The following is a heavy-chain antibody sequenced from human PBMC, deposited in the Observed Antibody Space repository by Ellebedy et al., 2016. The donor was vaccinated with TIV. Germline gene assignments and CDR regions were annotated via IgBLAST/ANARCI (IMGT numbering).Heavy chain of an antibody. V-gene: IGHV3-48*04. J-gene: IGHJ5*02. CDR3: AGSRGSSFYWFDT. D-gene: IGHD6-13*01. Sequence: GESLKISCAASGFAFNSYGMNWVRQAPGKGLEWVSHISTSGTTIYYADSVKGRFTISRDNAKNSLFLHMNSLRADDTAVYYCAGSRGSSFYWFDTWGQGTLVTVSS. CDR1: GFAFNSYG. CDR2: ISTSGTTI.